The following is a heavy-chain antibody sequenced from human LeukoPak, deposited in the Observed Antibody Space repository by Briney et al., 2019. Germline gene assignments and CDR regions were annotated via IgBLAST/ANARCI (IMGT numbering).Heavy chain of an antibody. V-gene: IGHV1-8*01. J-gene: IGHJ5*02. CDR3: ARGRERITIFGVVLRRWFDP. CDR2: MNPNSGNT. Sequence: ASVKVSCKASGYTFTSYDINWVRQATGQGLEWMGWMNPNSGNTGYAQRFQGRVTMTRNTSISTAYMGLSSLRSEDTAVYYCARGRERITIFGVVLRRWFDPWGQGTLVTVSS. CDR1: GYTFTSYD. D-gene: IGHD3-3*01.